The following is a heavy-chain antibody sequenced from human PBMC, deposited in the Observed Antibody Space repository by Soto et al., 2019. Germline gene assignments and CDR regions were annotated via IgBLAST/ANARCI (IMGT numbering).Heavy chain of an antibody. CDR1: GFSFSKYA. J-gene: IGHJ6*02. CDR3: ARQFWDYGYYGMDV. V-gene: IGHV3-21*01. CDR2: ISSSGYYI. Sequence: EVQLVESGGGLVKPGGSLTLSCVASGFSFSKYAMNWVRQAPGKGLEWVSSISSSGYYIHYADSVKGRFTVSRDTASNSVFLQMNSLRGEDTAVYFCARQFWDYGYYGMDVWGQGTTVTVSS. D-gene: IGHD7-27*01.